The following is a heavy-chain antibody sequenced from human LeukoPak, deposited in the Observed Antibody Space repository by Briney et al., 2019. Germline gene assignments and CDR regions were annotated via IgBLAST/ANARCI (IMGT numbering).Heavy chain of an antibody. D-gene: IGHD1-26*01. CDR3: ARHGVGTTTTLFDY. J-gene: IGHJ4*02. CDR1: GDSINNYY. Sequence: SETLSLTCTVSGDSINNYYWSWIRQPPGKGLEWIGSIYYSGSTYYNPSLKSRVTISVDMSKNQFSLKLSSVTAADTAVYYCARHGVGTTTTLFDYWGQGTQVTVSS. CDR2: IYYSGST. V-gene: IGHV4-39*01.